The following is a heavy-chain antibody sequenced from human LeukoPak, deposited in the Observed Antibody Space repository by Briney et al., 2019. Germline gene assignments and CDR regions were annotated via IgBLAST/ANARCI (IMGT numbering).Heavy chain of an antibody. CDR3: ARDLGYYDSSGYYHYFDY. CDR1: GGSFSGYY. Sequence: SETLSLTCAVYGGSFSGYYWSWIRQPPGKGLEWIGEINHSGSTNYNPSLKSRVTISVDTSKNQFSLKLSSVTAADTAVYYCARDLGYYDSSGYYHYFDYWGQGTLVTVSS. V-gene: IGHV4-34*01. D-gene: IGHD3-22*01. J-gene: IGHJ4*02. CDR2: INHSGST.